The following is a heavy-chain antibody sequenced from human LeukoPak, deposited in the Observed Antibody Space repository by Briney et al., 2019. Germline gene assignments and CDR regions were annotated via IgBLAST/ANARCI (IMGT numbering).Heavy chain of an antibody. V-gene: IGHV4-34*01. J-gene: IGHJ4*02. CDR1: GGSFSGYY. CDR2: INHSGST. D-gene: IGHD3-3*01. Sequence: SETLSLTCAVYGGSFSGYYLSWIRQPPGKGLEWIGEINHSGSTNYNPSLKSRVTISVDTYKNQFSLKLSSVTAADTAVYYCARGPPQVYNDFWSGYYRRWEIYFDYWGQGTLVTVSS. CDR3: ARGPPQVYNDFWSGYYRRWEIYFDY.